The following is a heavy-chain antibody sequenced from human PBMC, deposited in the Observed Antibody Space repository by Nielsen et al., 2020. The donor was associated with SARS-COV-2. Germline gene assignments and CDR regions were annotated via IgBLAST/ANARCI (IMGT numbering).Heavy chain of an antibody. CDR1: GFTFSSYS. D-gene: IGHD6-13*01. V-gene: IGHV3-48*02. Sequence: GESLKISCAASGFTFSSYSMNWVRQAPGKGLEWVSYISSSSSTIYYADSVKGRFTISRDNAKNSLYLQMNSLRDEDTAVYYCARDRDDSSSWYYYGMDVWGQGTTVTVSS. CDR2: ISSSSSTI. J-gene: IGHJ6*02. CDR3: ARDRDDSSSWYYYGMDV.